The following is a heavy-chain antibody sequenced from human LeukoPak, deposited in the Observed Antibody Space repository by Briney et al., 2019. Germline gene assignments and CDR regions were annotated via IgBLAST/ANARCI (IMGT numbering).Heavy chain of an antibody. CDR1: GFTLTIGYF. V-gene: IGHV4-38-2*02. CDR3: ARDRYYYDSSGYHFDY. CDR2: IFHSGST. Sequence: SETLSLTCNVSGFTLTIGYFWGWIRQPPGKGLEWIGSIFHSGSTYFNPSLKSRVTMSVDTSKNQFSLKLSSVTAADTAVYYCARDRYYYDSSGYHFDYWGQGTLVTVSS. J-gene: IGHJ4*02. D-gene: IGHD3-22*01.